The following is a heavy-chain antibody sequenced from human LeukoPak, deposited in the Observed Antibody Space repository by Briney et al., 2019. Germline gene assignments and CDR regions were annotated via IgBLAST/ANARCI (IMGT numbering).Heavy chain of an antibody. CDR3: AKDVHGGSFDAFDI. J-gene: IGHJ3*02. V-gene: IGHV3-23*01. CDR1: GFTFSSYA. D-gene: IGHD1-26*01. Sequence: GGSLRLSCAASGFTFSSYAMSWVRQPPGKGLEWVSAISGSGGSTYYPDSVKGRFTISKDNSKNTLYLQMNSLRAEDTAVYYCAKDVHGGSFDAFDIWGQGTMGTVSS. CDR2: ISGSGGST.